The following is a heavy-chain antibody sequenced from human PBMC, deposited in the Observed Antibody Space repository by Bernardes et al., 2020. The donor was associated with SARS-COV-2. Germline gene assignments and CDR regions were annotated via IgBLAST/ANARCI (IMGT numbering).Heavy chain of an antibody. CDR1: GFSFSYNA. J-gene: IGHJ6*02. V-gene: IGHV3-33*08. Sequence: GGSLRLSCAASGFSFSYNAMHWVRQAPGKGLEWVAVMSYDGTKKYFVDSVKGRFAISRDTSKNTLYLQMNSLGAGDTAVYYCARDQWRPDYYYGLDVWGQGTKVTVSS. CDR3: ARDQWRPDYYYGLDV. D-gene: IGHD6-19*01. CDR2: MSYDGTKK.